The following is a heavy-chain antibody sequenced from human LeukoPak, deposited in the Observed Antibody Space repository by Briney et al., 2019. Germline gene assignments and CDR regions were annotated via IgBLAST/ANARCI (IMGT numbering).Heavy chain of an antibody. CDR2: IYYSGST. Sequence: SETLSLTCTVSGGSIGSYYWNWIRQPPGKGLEWIGYIYYSGSTNYNPSLKSRVTISIDTSKNQFSLKLSSVTAADTAVYYCARTLSGYSNGDYWGQGTLVTVSS. V-gene: IGHV4-59*01. D-gene: IGHD5-12*01. CDR3: ARTLSGYSNGDY. J-gene: IGHJ4*02. CDR1: GGSIGSYY.